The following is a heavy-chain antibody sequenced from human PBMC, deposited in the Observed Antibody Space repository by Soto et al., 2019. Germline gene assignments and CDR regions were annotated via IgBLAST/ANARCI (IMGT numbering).Heavy chain of an antibody. Sequence: SETLSLTCTVSGGSISSYYWSWIRQPPGKGLEWIGYIYYSGSTNYNPSLKSRVTISVDTSKNQFSLKLSSVTAADTAVYYCARGAFYGGNLDYWGQGTLVTFSS. CDR3: ARGAFYGGNLDY. V-gene: IGHV4-59*01. D-gene: IGHD4-17*01. CDR2: IYYSGST. J-gene: IGHJ4*02. CDR1: GGSISSYY.